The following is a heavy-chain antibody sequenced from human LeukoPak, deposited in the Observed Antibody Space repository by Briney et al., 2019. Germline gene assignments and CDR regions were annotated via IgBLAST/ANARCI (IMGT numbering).Heavy chain of an antibody. V-gene: IGHV4-34*01. D-gene: IGHD5-24*01. CDR2: INHSGST. J-gene: IGHJ6*03. CDR3: ARGKRYMDV. Sequence: SETLSLTCAVYGGSFSGYYWSWIRQPPGKGLEWIGEINHSGSTNYNPSLKSRVTISVDTSKNQFSLKLSSVTAADTAVYYCARGKRYMDVWGNGTTVTVSS. CDR1: GGSFSGYY.